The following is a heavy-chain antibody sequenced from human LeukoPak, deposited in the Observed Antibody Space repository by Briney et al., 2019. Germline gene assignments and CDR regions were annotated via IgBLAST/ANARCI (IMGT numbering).Heavy chain of an antibody. CDR3: AKAARFVLYADAFDI. J-gene: IGHJ3*02. CDR1: GFTFSNYA. V-gene: IGHV3-30*18. D-gene: IGHD2-8*01. CDR2: ISYDGSKK. Sequence: GGSLRLSCAASGFTFSNYAIHWVRQAPGKWLEWVTVISYDGSKKYYTDSVKGRFTISRDNSKNTLYLQMNNLRPEDTAIYYCAKAARFVLYADAFDIWGQGTMVTVSS.